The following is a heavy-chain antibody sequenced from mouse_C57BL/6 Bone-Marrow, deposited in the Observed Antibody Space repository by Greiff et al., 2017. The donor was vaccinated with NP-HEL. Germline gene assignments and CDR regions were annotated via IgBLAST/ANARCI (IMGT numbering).Heavy chain of an antibody. CDR2: IYPGSGST. Sequence: QVHVKQPGAELVKPGASVKMSCKASGYTFTSYWITWVKQRPGQGLEWIGDIYPGSGSTNYNEKFKSKATLTVDTSSSTAYMQLSSLTSEDSAVYYCARCPLLCPWYFDVWGTGTTVTVSS. V-gene: IGHV1-55*01. CDR1: GYTFTSYW. D-gene: IGHD1-1*02. CDR3: ARCPLLCPWYFDV. J-gene: IGHJ1*03.